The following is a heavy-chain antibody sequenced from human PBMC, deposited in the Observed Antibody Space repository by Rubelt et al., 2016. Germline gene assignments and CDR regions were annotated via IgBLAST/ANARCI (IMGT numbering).Heavy chain of an antibody. Sequence: VRQAPGKGLEWVSVIYSGGSTYYADSVKGRFTISRDNSKNTLYLQMNSLRAEDTAVYYCAKGGYNWNDVGAMYDFDYWGQGTLVTVSA. CDR2: IYSGGST. CDR3: AKGGYNWNDVGAMYDFDY. J-gene: IGHJ4*02. D-gene: IGHD1-1*01. V-gene: IGHV3-53*01.